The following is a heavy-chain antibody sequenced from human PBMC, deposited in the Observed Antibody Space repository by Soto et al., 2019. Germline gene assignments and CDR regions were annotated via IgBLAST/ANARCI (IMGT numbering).Heavy chain of an antibody. CDR2: INPSGGST. D-gene: IGHD3-3*01. CDR1: GYTFTSYY. Sequence: ASVKVSCKASGYTFTSYYMHWVRQAPGQGLEWMGIINPSGGSTSYAQKFQGRVTMTRDTSTSTVYMELSSLRSEDTAVYYCAREERVYDFWSGYYIWNYYYGMDVWGQGTTVTVSS. CDR3: AREERVYDFWSGYYIWNYYYGMDV. J-gene: IGHJ6*02. V-gene: IGHV1-46*01.